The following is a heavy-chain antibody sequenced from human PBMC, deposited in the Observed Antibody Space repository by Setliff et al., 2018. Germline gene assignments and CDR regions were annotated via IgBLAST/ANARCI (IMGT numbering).Heavy chain of an antibody. V-gene: IGHV4-59*01. CDR2: IYHNGNT. CDR3: AKNSLSLQMNSLRAEDTAVYYCAKPLPSSGYYYWDY. Sequence: SETLSLTCTVYGVSFSDYYWSWIRQPPGKGLQWIGYIYHNGNTNFNPSLKSRVNMSVDTSKKQLSLKLSTVKGRFTISRDNAKNSLSLQMNSLRAEDTAVYYCAKPLPSSGYYYWDYWGQGTLVTVSS. CDR1: GVSFSDYY. D-gene: IGHD3-22*01. J-gene: IGHJ4*02.